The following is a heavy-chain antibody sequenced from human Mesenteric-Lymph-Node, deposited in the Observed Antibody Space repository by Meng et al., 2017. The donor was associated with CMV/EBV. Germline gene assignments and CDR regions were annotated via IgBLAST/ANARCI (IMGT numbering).Heavy chain of an antibody. J-gene: IGHJ4*02. D-gene: IGHD1-26*01. CDR3: ARPQEGTVGAEGGFDY. CDR1: GYTFTGYY. CDR2: ISAYNGNT. Sequence: ASVKVSCKASGYTFTGYYMHWVRQAPGQGREWMGWISAYNGNTNYAQKLQGRVTMTTDTSTSTAYMELRSLRSDDTAVYYCARPQEGTVGAEGGFDYWGQGTLVTVSS. V-gene: IGHV1-18*04.